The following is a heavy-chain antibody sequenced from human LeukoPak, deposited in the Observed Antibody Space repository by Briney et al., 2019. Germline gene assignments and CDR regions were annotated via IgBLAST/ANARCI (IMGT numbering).Heavy chain of an antibody. V-gene: IGHV3-48*04. CDR3: ARDSPHYGAKPGTSFDY. CDR1: GFTFSSYS. Sequence: GGSLRLSCAASGFTFSSYSMNWVRQAPGKGLEWVSYISSTSSTIYYADSVKGRFTISRDNAKNSLYVQTNSLRAEDTAVYYCARDSPHYGAKPGTSFDYWGQGTLVTVSS. D-gene: IGHD4-23*01. CDR2: ISSTSSTI. J-gene: IGHJ4*02.